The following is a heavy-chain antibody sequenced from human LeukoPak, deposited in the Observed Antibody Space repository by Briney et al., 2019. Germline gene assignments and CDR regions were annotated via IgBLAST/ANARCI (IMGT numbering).Heavy chain of an antibody. D-gene: IGHD2-8*01. Sequence: QPGGSLRLSCAASGFTFSTYGMHWVRQGPGQGLEWVAVISFDAKNQHYADSVKGRFTISRDNSKNTLYLEMNNLRSEDSAVYYCAKDLPPHAITQCNRGVCLYYYYGMDIWGQGTTVTVSS. CDR3: AKDLPPHAITQCNRGVCLYYYYGMDI. CDR1: GFTFSTYG. J-gene: IGHJ6*02. CDR2: ISFDAKNQ. V-gene: IGHV3-30*18.